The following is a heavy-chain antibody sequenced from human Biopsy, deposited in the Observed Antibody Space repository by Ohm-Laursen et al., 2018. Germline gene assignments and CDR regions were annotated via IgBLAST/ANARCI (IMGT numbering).Heavy chain of an antibody. Sequence: SLRLSCAASGFTFNSHEMNWVRQAPGKGLEWISYITGSSSTIYYADSVKGRFTISRDNAKNSLYLQMSSLRAGDTAVYYCTRLAYYYYYGMDAWGQGTTVTVSS. J-gene: IGHJ6*02. CDR2: ITGSSSTI. CDR1: GFTFNSHE. D-gene: IGHD2-21*01. V-gene: IGHV3-48*03. CDR3: TRLAYYYYYGMDA.